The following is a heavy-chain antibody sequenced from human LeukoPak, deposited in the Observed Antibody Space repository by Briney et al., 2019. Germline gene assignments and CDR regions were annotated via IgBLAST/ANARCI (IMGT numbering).Heavy chain of an antibody. CDR2: IKPDGSDS. J-gene: IGHJ4*02. CDR3: ARLFGGVTTFDY. Sequence: PGGSLRLSCAASGFTFSAFWMSWVRQGPGKGLEWVASIKPDGSDSHHVDSVMGRFIISRDNAKNLLYLQMNSLSAEDTAVYYCARLFGGVTTFDYWGQGALVTVSS. V-gene: IGHV3-7*01. D-gene: IGHD4-17*01. CDR1: GFTFSAFW.